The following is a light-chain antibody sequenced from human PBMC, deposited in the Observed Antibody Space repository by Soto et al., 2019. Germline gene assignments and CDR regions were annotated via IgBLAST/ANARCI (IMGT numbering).Light chain of an antibody. CDR3: SSYTRSSTVV. J-gene: IGLJ3*02. V-gene: IGLV2-14*03. Sequence: QSALTQPASVSGSPGQSITISCTGTSSDVGGYNYVSWYQQHPGKAPKLMIYDVSYRPSGVSNRFSGSKSGNTASLTISGLQADDEADYYYSSYTRSSTVVFGGGTQLTVL. CDR2: DVS. CDR1: SSDVGGYNY.